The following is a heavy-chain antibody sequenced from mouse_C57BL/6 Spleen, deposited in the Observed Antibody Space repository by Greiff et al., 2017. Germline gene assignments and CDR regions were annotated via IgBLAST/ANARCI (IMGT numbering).Heavy chain of an antibody. Sequence: VQLQQSGPELVKPGASVKISCKASGYTFTDYYMNWVKQSHGKSLAWIGDITPNNGGTSSNQKFKGKATLTVDKSSSTAYMALRSLTSKDSTVYYCARRDDDDLAYWGQGTLVTVSA. J-gene: IGHJ3*01. CDR2: ITPNNGGT. CDR1: GYTFTDYY. V-gene: IGHV1-26*01. CDR3: ARRDDDDLAY. D-gene: IGHD2-4*01.